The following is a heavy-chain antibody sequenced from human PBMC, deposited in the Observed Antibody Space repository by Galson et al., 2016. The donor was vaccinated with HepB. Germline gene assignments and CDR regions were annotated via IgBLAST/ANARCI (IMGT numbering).Heavy chain of an antibody. D-gene: IGHD5-18*01. CDR2: FYGGGTI. CDR1: GFTVSSNH. V-gene: IGHV3-53*01. CDR3: ARLRPEYNYAYDY. Sequence: SLRLSCAASGFTVSSNHMSWVRQAPGKGLEWVSVFYGGGTINYADSVKGRFTVSRENSENTLFLQMNSLRADDTAVYYCARLRPEYNYAYDYWGQGTLSPSPQ. J-gene: IGHJ4*02.